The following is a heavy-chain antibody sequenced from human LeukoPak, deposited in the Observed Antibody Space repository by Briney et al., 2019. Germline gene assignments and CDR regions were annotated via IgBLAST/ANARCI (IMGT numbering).Heavy chain of an antibody. CDR2: ISYDGSNK. V-gene: IGHV3-30*18. CDR1: GFTFSSYG. CDR3: AKLCDVLLWFGESYDAFDI. J-gene: IGHJ3*02. D-gene: IGHD3-10*01. Sequence: PGGSLRLSCAASGFTFSSYGMHWVRQAPGKGLEWVAVISYDGSNKYFADSVKGRFTISRDNSKNTLYLQMNSLRAEDTAVYYCAKLCDVLLWFGESYDAFDIWGQGTMVTVSS.